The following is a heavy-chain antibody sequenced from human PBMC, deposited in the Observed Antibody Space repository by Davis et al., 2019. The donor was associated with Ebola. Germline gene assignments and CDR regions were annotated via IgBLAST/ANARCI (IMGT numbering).Heavy chain of an antibody. CDR3: ARDRPTGPANYGMDV. CDR2: INPSGGST. J-gene: IGHJ6*02. V-gene: IGHV1-46*01. CDR1: GYTFTSYY. D-gene: IGHD1-1*01. Sequence: ASVKVSCKASGYTFTSYYMHWVRQAPGQGLEWMGIINPSGGSTSYAQKFQGRVTMTRDTSTSTVYMELSSLRSEDTAVYYCARDRPTGPANYGMDVWGQGTTVTVSS.